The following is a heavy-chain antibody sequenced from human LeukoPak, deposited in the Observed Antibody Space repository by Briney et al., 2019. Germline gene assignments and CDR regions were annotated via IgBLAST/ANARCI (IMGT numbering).Heavy chain of an antibody. Sequence: SGPTLVNPTQTLTLTCTFSGFSLSTSGMRVSWIRQPPGKALEWLARIDWDDDKFYSTSLKTRLTISKDTSKNQVVLTMTNMDPVDTATYHCARMGRQLVIDPWGQGTLVTVSS. V-gene: IGHV2-70*04. CDR1: GFSLSTSGMR. CDR2: IDWDDDK. J-gene: IGHJ5*02. CDR3: ARMGRQLVIDP. D-gene: IGHD6-6*01.